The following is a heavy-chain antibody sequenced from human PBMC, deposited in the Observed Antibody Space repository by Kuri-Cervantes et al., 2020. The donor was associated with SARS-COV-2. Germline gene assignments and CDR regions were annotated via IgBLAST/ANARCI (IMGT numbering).Heavy chain of an antibody. Sequence: SVKVSCKASGGTFSSYSVNWVRQAPGQGLEWMGRIIPTFDTTTYAQKFQGRVIFTADESSSTAYMEVNSLTSEDTAVYFCARSQGYCTANSCSWNWFYPWAQGTEATVSS. CDR2: IIPTFDTT. D-gene: IGHD2-8*02. CDR3: ARSQGYCTANSCSWNWFYP. V-gene: IGHV1-69*13. CDR1: GGTFSSYS. J-gene: IGHJ5*02.